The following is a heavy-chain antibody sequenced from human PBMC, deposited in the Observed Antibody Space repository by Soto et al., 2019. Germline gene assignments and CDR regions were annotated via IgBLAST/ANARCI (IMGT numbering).Heavy chain of an antibody. CDR2: IYWDDDK. Sequence: QITLNESGPTVVKPTETLTLTCTFSGFSLTTSGVGVGWVRQSPGKAPEWLAFIYWDDDKRYSTSLKSTLTITKDTSENQVVLTMANVDPADTATYYCAHRVLRAVFGLVTSTAIYFDFWGQGTPVVVSS. J-gene: IGHJ4*02. CDR3: AHRVLRAVFGLVTSTAIYFDF. CDR1: GFSLTTSGVG. D-gene: IGHD3-3*01. V-gene: IGHV2-5*02.